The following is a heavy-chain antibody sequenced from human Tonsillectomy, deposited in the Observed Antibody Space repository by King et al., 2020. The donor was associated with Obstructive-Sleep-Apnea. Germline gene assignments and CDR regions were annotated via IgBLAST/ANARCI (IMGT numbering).Heavy chain of an antibody. CDR2: INPSGGST. CDR3: AGEAPQVVIVVVTAMLGGWFDP. Sequence: QLVESGAEVKKPGASVKVSCKASGYTFTSYYMHWVRQAPEQGLEWMGIINPSGGSTSYAQKFQGRVTMTRDTSTSTVYMELSSLRSEDTAVYYCAGEAPQVVIVVVTAMLGGWFDPWGQGTLVTVSS. J-gene: IGHJ5*02. CDR1: GYTFTSYY. V-gene: IGHV1-46*01. D-gene: IGHD2-21*02.